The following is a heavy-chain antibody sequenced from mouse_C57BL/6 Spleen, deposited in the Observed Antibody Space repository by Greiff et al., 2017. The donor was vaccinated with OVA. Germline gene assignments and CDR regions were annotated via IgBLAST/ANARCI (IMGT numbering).Heavy chain of an antibody. CDR1: GYTFTSYW. CDR2: IYPGSGST. V-gene: IGHV1-55*01. CDR3: ARGGPYYGSRYAMDY. Sequence: QVQLQQPGAELVKPGASVKMSCKASGYTFTSYWITWVKQRSGQGLEWIGDIYPGSGSTNYNEKFKSKATLTVDTSSSTDYMQLSSLTSEDSAVYYCARGGPYYGSRYAMDYWGQGTSVTVSS. D-gene: IGHD1-1*01. J-gene: IGHJ4*01.